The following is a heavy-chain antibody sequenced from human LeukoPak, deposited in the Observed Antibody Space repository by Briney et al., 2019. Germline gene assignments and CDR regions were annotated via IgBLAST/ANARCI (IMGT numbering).Heavy chain of an antibody. V-gene: IGHV4-31*11. CDR3: ARSNWNDRYYFDY. J-gene: IGHJ4*02. CDR2: IYYSGTT. CDR1: GGSISSGAYY. D-gene: IGHD1-1*01. Sequence: SETLSLTCAVSGGSISSGAYYWSWIRQHPGKGLEWIGYIYYSGTTYYNPSLKSRVTISVDKSKKYFSLILTAVTAADTAVYYCARSNWNDRYYFDYWGQGTLVTVSS.